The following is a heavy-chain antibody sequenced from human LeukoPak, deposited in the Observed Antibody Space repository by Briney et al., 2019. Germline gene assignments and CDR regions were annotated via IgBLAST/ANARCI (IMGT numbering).Heavy chain of an antibody. Sequence: ASVKVSCKASGYTFTSYAMNWVRQAPGQGLEWMGWINTNTGNPTYAQGFTGRFVFSLDTSVSTAYLQISGLKAEDTAVYYCARDLNSITIFGVVTTIHNWFDPWGQGTLVTVSS. CDR2: INTNTGNP. CDR3: ARDLNSITIFGVVTTIHNWFDP. J-gene: IGHJ5*02. D-gene: IGHD3-3*01. CDR1: GYTFTSYA. V-gene: IGHV7-4-1*02.